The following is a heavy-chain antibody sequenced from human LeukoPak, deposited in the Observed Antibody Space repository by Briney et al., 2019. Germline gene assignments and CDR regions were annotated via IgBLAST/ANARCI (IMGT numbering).Heavy chain of an antibody. CDR3: ARFLAYDSSGYAIDY. CDR1: GGSFSGYY. Sequence: PSETLSLTCAVYGGSFSGYYWSWIRQPPGKGLEWIGYIYYSGSTNYNPSLKSRVTISVDTSKNQFSLKLSSVTAADTAVYYCARFLAYDSSGYAIDYWGQGTLVTVSS. D-gene: IGHD3-22*01. J-gene: IGHJ4*02. V-gene: IGHV4-59*08. CDR2: IYYSGST.